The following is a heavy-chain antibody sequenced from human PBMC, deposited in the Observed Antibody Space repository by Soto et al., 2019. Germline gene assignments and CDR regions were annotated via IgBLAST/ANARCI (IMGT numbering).Heavy chain of an antibody. CDR2: INPNSGGT. D-gene: IGHD3-9*01. V-gene: IGHV1-2*02. J-gene: IGHJ3*02. CDR1: GNTLTGYY. Sequence: ASVKVSCKASGNTLTGYYMHWVRQAPGQGLEWMGCINPNSGGTNYAQKFQGRVTVTRDTSIATAYMELSRLRSDDTAVYYCARDSSYDVLTGYSRNAFNIWGQGTMVTVSS. CDR3: ARDSSYDVLTGYSRNAFNI.